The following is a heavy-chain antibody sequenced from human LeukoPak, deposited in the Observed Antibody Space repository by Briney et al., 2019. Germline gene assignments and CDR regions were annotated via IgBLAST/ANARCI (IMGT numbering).Heavy chain of an antibody. V-gene: IGHV3-23*01. J-gene: IGHJ4*02. D-gene: IGHD2-8*01. CDR2: ISSSGDNT. CDR1: GFVFPTYA. Sequence: PGGSLRLSCAASGFVFPTYAMGWVRQAPGKGLEWVSAISSSGDNTCYADSVKGQFTISRDNSKNTLDLQMNSLRAEDTAMYHCAKVKALDAVASYFDYWGQGTLVTVSS. CDR3: AKVKALDAVASYFDY.